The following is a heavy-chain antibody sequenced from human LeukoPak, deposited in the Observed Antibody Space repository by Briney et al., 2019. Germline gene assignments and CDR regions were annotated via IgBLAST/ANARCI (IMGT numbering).Heavy chain of an antibody. CDR3: AREADYDILTGYYMTYGY. V-gene: IGHV4-38-2*02. CDR2: IYHSGST. Sequence: SETLSLTCTVSGYSISSGYYWGWIRQPPGKGLEWIGSIYHSGSTYYNPSLKSRVTISVDTSKNQFSLKLSSVTAADTAVYYCAREADYDILTGYYMTYGYWGQGTLVTVSS. CDR1: GYSISSGYY. D-gene: IGHD3-9*01. J-gene: IGHJ4*02.